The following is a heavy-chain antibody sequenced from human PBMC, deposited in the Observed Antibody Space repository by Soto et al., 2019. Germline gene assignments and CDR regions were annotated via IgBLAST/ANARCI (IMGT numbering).Heavy chain of an antibody. V-gene: IGHV3-11*01. CDR2: ISSSGSTI. Sequence: PGGSLRLSCAASGFTFSDYYMSWIRQAPGKGLEWVSYISSSGSTIYYADSVKGRFTISRDNAKNSLYLQMNGLRAEDTAVYYCARLFPSGWPSNIDYWGQGTLVTVSS. CDR3: ARLFPSGWPSNIDY. D-gene: IGHD6-19*01. J-gene: IGHJ4*02. CDR1: GFTFSDYY.